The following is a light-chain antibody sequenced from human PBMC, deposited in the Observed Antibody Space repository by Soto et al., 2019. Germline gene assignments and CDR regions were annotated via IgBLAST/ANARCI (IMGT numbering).Light chain of an antibody. J-gene: IGKJ4*01. CDR2: GAS. V-gene: IGKV3-15*01. CDR3: QQYNNWPLT. Sequence: EIVMTQSPATLSVSPGERATFSCRASQSVSSNLAWYQQKPGQAPRLLIYGASIRATGIPARFSGSGSGTEFTLTISSLQSEDFAVYSCQQYNNWPLTFGGGTKVDI. CDR1: QSVSSN.